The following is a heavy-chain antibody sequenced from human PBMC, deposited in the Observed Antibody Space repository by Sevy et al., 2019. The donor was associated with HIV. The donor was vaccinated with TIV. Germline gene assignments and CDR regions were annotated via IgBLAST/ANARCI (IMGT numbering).Heavy chain of an antibody. J-gene: IGHJ4*02. V-gene: IGHV3-23*01. Sequence: LSLTCAASGFTFSSYAMNWVRQGPGKGLEWVSGISGSGGSTYYADSVKGRFTISKDISKNTLYLQMNSLRAEDTALYYCALGGYYYDSSGYYTLDYWGQGTRVTVSS. CDR3: ALGGYYYDSSGYYTLDY. CDR1: GFTFSSYA. D-gene: IGHD3-22*01. CDR2: ISGSGGST.